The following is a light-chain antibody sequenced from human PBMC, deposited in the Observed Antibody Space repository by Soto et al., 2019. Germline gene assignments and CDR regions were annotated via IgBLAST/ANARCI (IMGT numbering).Light chain of an antibody. CDR3: QQYNSWLWT. CDR1: QSVSIN. V-gene: IGKV3-15*01. J-gene: IGKJ1*01. CDR2: GAS. Sequence: DIVFTQSPATLSLSPGERATLSCRASQSVSINLAWYQQKPGQAPRLLIYGASTRATGIPARFSGSGSGTEFTLIISSLQSEDSAVYYCQQYNSWLWTFGQGTKVDIK.